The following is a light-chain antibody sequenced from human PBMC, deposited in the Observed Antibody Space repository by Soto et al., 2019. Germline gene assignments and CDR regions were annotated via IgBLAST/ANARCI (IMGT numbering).Light chain of an antibody. CDR3: QQYINWPRT. J-gene: IGKJ1*01. Sequence: EIVMTQSPATLSVSPGERVTLSFRASQSVYSNLAWYQQKPGQPPRLLIYGASTRATGIPARFSGSGSETEFTLTISSLQYEDFAVYYCQQYINWPRTFGQGTKVDIK. CDR2: GAS. V-gene: IGKV3-15*01. CDR1: QSVYSN.